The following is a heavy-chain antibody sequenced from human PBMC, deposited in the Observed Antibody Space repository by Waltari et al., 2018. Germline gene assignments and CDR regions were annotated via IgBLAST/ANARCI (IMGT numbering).Heavy chain of an antibody. V-gene: IGHV1-69*01. CDR1: GGTFSSYA. J-gene: IGHJ4*02. CDR3: ARGDPDETNDYGDYVGPFDY. Sequence: QVQLVQSGAEVKKPGSSVKVSCKASGGTFSSYAISWVRQAPGQGLEWMGGIIPIFGTANYAQKFQGRVTITADESTSTAYMELSSLRSEDTAVYYCARGDPDETNDYGDYVGPFDYWGQGTLVTVSS. CDR2: IIPIFGTA. D-gene: IGHD4-17*01.